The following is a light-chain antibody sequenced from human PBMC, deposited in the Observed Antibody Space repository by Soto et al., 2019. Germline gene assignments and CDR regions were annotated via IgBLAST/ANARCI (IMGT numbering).Light chain of an antibody. CDR1: QSVRSSS. J-gene: IGKJ1*01. Sequence: EIVLTQSPGTLSLSPGERATLSCRASQSVRSSSLAWYQQKPGQAPRLLIYGASSRATGIPDRFSGSGSGTDVTITISSLEPEDFAVYYCQQYGSSPPRTVGQGTKVDIK. CDR3: QQYGSSPPRT. V-gene: IGKV3-20*01. CDR2: GAS.